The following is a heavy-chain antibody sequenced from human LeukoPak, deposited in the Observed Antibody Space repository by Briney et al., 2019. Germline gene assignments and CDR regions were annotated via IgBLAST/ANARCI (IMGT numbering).Heavy chain of an antibody. CDR3: ARASSYGDYSLDY. CDR1: GGSISSGSYY. CDR2: IYTSGST. Sequence: PSETLSLTCTVSGGSISSGSYYWSWIRQPAGKGLEWIGRIYTSGSTNYNPSLKSRVTISVDRSKNQFSLKLSSVTAADTAVYYCARASSYGDYSLDYWGQGTLVTVSS. D-gene: IGHD4-17*01. J-gene: IGHJ4*02. V-gene: IGHV4-61*02.